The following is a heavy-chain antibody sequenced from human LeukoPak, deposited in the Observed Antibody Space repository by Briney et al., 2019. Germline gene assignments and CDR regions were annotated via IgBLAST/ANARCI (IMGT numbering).Heavy chain of an antibody. V-gene: IGHV1-2*02. CDR2: INPNSGGT. D-gene: IGHD3-16*02. CDR3: ARAMITFGGVIARDY. J-gene: IGHJ4*02. CDR1: GYIFTGYY. Sequence: ASVKVSCKASGYIFTGYYMHWVRQAPGQGLEWMGRINPNSGGTNYAQKFQGRVTMTRDTSISTAYMELSRLRSDDTAVYYCARAMITFGGVIARDYWGQGTLVTVSS.